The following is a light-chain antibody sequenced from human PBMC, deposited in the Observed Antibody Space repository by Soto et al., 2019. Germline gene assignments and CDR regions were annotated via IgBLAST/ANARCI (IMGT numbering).Light chain of an antibody. V-gene: IGLV2-8*01. CDR1: SSDIGGYNY. CDR2: DVN. Sequence: QSALTQPPSASGSPGQSVTFSCTGTSSDIGGYNYVSWYQQHPGKAPKLMIYDVNKRPSGVPDRFSGSKSGNTASLTVSGLQAEDEADFYCSSYAGNNKFLFGGGTKVTVL. CDR3: SSYAGNNKFL. J-gene: IGLJ3*02.